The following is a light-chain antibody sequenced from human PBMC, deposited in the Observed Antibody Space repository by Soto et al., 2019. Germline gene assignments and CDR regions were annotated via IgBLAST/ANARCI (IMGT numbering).Light chain of an antibody. J-gene: IGLJ3*02. CDR1: SNDVGGYNY. CDR3: SSYTAFSTWV. Sequence: QSALTQPASVSGSPGQSITISCTGTSNDVGGYNYVSWYQQHPGKAPQPIIYEVSNRPSGVSHRFSGSKSGDTASLTISGLQAEDGADYYCSSYTAFSTWVFGGGTKLTVL. V-gene: IGLV2-14*01. CDR2: EVS.